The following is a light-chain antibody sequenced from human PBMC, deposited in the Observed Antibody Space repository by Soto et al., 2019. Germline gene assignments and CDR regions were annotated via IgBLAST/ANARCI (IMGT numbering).Light chain of an antibody. J-gene: IGKJ1*01. CDR3: QQYYSNPQA. V-gene: IGKV3-20*01. CDR1: QSSRDRS. CDR2: GAS. Sequence: DIVLTQSPGTLSLSPGERATLSCRASQSSRDRSLAWYQHKPGQAPRLLIYGASTRATGIPDRFSGSRSATDLTLTINRLEPEDFAVYYCQQYYSNPQAFGQGTKVEIK.